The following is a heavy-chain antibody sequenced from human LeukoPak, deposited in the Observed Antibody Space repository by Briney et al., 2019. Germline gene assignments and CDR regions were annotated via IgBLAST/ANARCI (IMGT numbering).Heavy chain of an antibody. CDR1: GYSISSGYY. Sequence: PSETLSLTCAVSGYSISSGYYWGWIRQPPGKGLEWLGSIYHSGSTYYNPSLKRRVTISVDTSKNQFSLKLSSVTAADTAVYYCARGSTYDFWSGYRHDPYNWFDPWGQGTLVTVSS. V-gene: IGHV4-38-2*01. J-gene: IGHJ5*02. D-gene: IGHD3-3*01. CDR2: IYHSGST. CDR3: ARGSTYDFWSGYRHDPYNWFDP.